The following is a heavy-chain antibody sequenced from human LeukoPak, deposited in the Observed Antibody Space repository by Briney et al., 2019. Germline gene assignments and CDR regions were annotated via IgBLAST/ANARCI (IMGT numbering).Heavy chain of an antibody. D-gene: IGHD4-17*01. J-gene: IGHJ5*02. Sequence: PSETLSLTCTVSGGSISSYYWSWIRQPAGKGREWIGRTSTSGSTNYNPSLKSRVTMSVDTSNNQFSLRLSSVTAADTAVYYCARSVTYSDSPWGQGTLVTVCS. CDR3: ARSVTYSDSP. V-gene: IGHV4-4*07. CDR2: TSTSGST. CDR1: GGSISSYY.